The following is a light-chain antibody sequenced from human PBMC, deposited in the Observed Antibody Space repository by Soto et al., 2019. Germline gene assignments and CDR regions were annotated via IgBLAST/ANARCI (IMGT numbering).Light chain of an antibody. CDR2: AAS. CDR3: LQHHSFPWT. CDR1: QGIGNY. Sequence: DIQMTQSPSAMSASVGDRLTITCRASQGIGNYLAWFQQKTGKVLKRLIYAASSLQSGVPSRFSGSGSGTEFTLTINSLQPEDFAYYYCLQHHSFPWTFGQGTKVEI. V-gene: IGKV1-17*03. J-gene: IGKJ1*01.